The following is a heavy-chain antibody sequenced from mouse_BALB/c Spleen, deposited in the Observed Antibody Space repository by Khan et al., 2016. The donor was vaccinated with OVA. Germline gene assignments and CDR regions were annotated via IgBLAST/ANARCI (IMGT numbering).Heavy chain of an antibody. CDR1: GYTFTSYT. CDR2: INPSRGYT. CDR3: ARDGAYYRNDGWFAY. Sequence: VQLQESGAELARPGASVKMSCKASGYTFTSYTIHWIKQRPGQGLEWIGYINPSRGYTNYNQKFKDKATLTADKSSTTAYMQLSSLTSDDSAVYYCARDGAYYRNDGWFAYWGQGTLVTVAA. J-gene: IGHJ3*01. D-gene: IGHD2-14*01. V-gene: IGHV1-4*01.